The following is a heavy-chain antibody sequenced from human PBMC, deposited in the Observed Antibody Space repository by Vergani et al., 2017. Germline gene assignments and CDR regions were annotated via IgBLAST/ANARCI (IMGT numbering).Heavy chain of an antibody. CDR1: EYSFRNYW. D-gene: IGHD3-22*01. CDR3: ARRYGRDSSGSKYFDY. CDR2: IYPADSDT. Sequence: EVELVQSGPEMRKPGESLKISCKGSEYSFRNYWIGWVRQMPGKGLEWMGIIYPADSDTSYSPSFQGQVTISADKSISTAFLQWDSLKASDTALYYWARRYGRDSSGSKYFDYWGQGTLVTVSS. J-gene: IGHJ4*02. V-gene: IGHV5-51*03.